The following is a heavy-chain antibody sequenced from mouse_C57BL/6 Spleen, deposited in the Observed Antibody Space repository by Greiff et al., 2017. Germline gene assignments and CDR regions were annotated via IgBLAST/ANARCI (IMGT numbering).Heavy chain of an antibody. D-gene: IGHD1-1*01. V-gene: IGHV1-81*01. CDR1: GYTFTSYG. Sequence: VKLVESGAELARPGASVKLSCKASGYTFTSYGISWVKQRTGQGLEWIGEIYPRSGNTYYNEKFKGKATLTADKSSSTAYMELRSLTSEDSAVYFCARGDYGSSSRYWGQGTTLTVSS. CDR3: ARGDYGSSSRY. J-gene: IGHJ2*01. CDR2: IYPRSGNT.